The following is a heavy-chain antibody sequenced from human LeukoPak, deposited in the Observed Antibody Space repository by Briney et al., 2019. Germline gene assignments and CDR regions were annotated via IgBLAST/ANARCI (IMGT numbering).Heavy chain of an antibody. D-gene: IGHD6-13*01. CDR3: ARDDSISWYFSKYNWFDP. CDR2: IKQDGSEK. V-gene: IGHV3-7*01. J-gene: IGHJ5*02. CDR1: GFTFSSYW. Sequence: TGGSLRLSCAASGFTFSSYWMSWVRQAPGKGLEWVANIKQDGSEKYYVDSVKGRFTISRDNAKNSLYLQMNSLRAEDTAVYYCARDDSISWYFSKYNWFDPWGQGTLVTVSS.